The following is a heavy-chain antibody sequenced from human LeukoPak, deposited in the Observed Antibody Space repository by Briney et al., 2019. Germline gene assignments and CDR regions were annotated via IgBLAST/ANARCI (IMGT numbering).Heavy chain of an antibody. V-gene: IGHV3-53*01. CDR2: IYSVGTT. CDR3: AREGFFDY. J-gene: IGHJ4*02. Sequence: GGSLRLSCSSSGFTVSTKYMSWVRQAPGKGLEWVSLIYSVGTTYYADSVKGRFTISRDNSKNTVFLQMNSLRADYTAVYYCAREGFFDYWGQGTLVTVSS. CDR1: GFTVSTKY.